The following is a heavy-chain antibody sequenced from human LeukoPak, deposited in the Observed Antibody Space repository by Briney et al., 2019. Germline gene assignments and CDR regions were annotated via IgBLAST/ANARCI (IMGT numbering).Heavy chain of an antibody. CDR2: IYYSGST. V-gene: IGHV4-39*07. CDR1: GFTFNGYW. J-gene: IGHJ5*02. D-gene: IGHD1-26*01. CDR3: ARDGTLKGNWFDP. Sequence: GSLRLSCAASGFTFNGYWMSWVRQAPGKGLEWIGSIYYSGSTYYNPSLKSRVTISVDTSKNQFSLKLSSVTAADTAVYYCARDGTLKGNWFDPWGQGTLVTVSS.